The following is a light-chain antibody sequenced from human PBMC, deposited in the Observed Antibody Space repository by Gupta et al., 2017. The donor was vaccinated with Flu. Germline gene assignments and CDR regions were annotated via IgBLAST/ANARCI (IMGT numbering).Light chain of an antibody. J-gene: IGLJ1*01. CDR3: QAWDNTAYV. Sequence: SYDLTQPPSVSVSPGQTATISCSGDNLGNKFVSWYQQKPGQSPVLVLYEDTRRPSGIPERFAGSKSANTATLTISGTQTMDEADYYCQAWDNTAYVFGTGT. CDR1: NLGNKF. V-gene: IGLV3-1*01. CDR2: EDT.